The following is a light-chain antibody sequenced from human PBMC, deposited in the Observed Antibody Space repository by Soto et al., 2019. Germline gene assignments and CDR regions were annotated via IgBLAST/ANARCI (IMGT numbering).Light chain of an antibody. CDR3: QQYSRNLP. CDR1: QSLSNW. CDR2: KAS. V-gene: IGKV1-5*03. J-gene: IGKJ1*01. Sequence: DIQMTQSPSTLSASVGDSVTITCRASQSLSNWLAWFQQKPGKAPKVLISKASSLESGVPSRFSGSGSGTEFPLTISSLQPYDFATYYCQQYSRNLPFGQGTKVEVK.